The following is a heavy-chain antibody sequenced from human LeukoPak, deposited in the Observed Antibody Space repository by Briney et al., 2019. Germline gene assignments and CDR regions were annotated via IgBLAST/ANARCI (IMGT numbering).Heavy chain of an antibody. CDR2: IIPIFGTA. CDR1: GGTFSSYA. V-gene: IGHV1-69*05. J-gene: IGHJ3*02. D-gene: IGHD3-16*01. Sequence: SVKVSCKASGGTFSSYAISWVRQAPGQGLEWMGGIIPIFGTANYAQKFQGRVTITTDESTSTAYMVLSSLRSEDTAVYYCATPSPYWGNAFDIWGQGTMVTVSS. CDR3: ATPSPYWGNAFDI.